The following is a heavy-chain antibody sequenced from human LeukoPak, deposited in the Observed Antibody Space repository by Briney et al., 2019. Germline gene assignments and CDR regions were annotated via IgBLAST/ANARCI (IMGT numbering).Heavy chain of an antibody. D-gene: IGHD4-17*01. V-gene: IGHV3-23*01. CDR3: AKLPTVTTSMDY. CDR1: GFTFSSYA. CDR2: ISGSGGST. Sequence: GGSLRLSCAASGFTFSSYAMGWVRQAPGKGLEWVSAISGSGGSTYYADSVKGRFTISRDNSKNTLYLQMNSLRAEDTAVYYCAKLPTVTTSMDYWGQGTLVTVSS. J-gene: IGHJ4*02.